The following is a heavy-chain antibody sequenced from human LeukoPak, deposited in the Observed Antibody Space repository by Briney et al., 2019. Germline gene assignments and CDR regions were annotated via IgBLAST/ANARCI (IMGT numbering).Heavy chain of an antibody. CDR1: GGSFRGYY. J-gene: IGHJ4*02. CDR2: INHSGST. V-gene: IGHV4-34*01. D-gene: IGHD2-2*01. Sequence: SETLSLTCGVYGGSFRGYYWSWIRQPPGKGLEWIGEINHSGSTNYNPSLKSRVTISVDTSKNQFSLKLSSVTAADTAVYYCARGLGYCSSTSCSKDDYWGQGTLVTVSS. CDR3: ARGLGYCSSTSCSKDDY.